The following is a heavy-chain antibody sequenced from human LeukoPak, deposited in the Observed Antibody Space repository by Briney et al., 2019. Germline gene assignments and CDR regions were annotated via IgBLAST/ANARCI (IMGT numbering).Heavy chain of an antibody. CDR3: ARDLSSGWYGVFDY. D-gene: IGHD6-19*01. CDR1: GFTFSSYA. J-gene: IGHJ4*02. Sequence: PGGSLRLSCAASGFTFSSYAMSWVRQAPGKGLEWVSVIYSGGSTYYADSVKGRFTISRDNSKNTLYLQMNSLRAEDTAVYYCARDLSSGWYGVFDYWGQGTLVTVSS. V-gene: IGHV3-53*01. CDR2: IYSGGST.